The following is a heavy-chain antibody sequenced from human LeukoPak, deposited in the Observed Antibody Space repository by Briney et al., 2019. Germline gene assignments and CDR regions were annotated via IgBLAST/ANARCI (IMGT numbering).Heavy chain of an antibody. J-gene: IGHJ4*02. Sequence: PGGSLRLSCAASGFSFSAYWMHWVRQAPGKGLVWVSRINNEGTGTDYADSVRGRFTISRVNVENTLYLQMNSLSADDTAMYYCAKTCGGQCYSDFDYWGQGTLVTVSS. V-gene: IGHV3-74*01. CDR3: AKTCGGQCYSDFDY. CDR1: GFSFSAYW. D-gene: IGHD2-21*01. CDR2: INNEGTGT.